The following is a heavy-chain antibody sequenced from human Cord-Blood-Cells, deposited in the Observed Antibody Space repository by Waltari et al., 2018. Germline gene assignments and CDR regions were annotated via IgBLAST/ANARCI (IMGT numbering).Heavy chain of an antibody. D-gene: IGHD6-6*01. CDR1: GFTFSSYA. CDR2: ISGSGGSK. V-gene: IGHV3-23*04. J-gene: IGHJ4*02. CDR3: AKERGYSSSYYFDY. Sequence: EVQLVESGGGLVQPGGSLRLSCAASGFTFSSYAMSWVRQAPGKGLEWVSAISGSGGSKYYADSGKGRLTISRDNCKNTLYLQMNSLRAEDTAVYYCAKERGYSSSYYFDYWGQGTLVTVSS.